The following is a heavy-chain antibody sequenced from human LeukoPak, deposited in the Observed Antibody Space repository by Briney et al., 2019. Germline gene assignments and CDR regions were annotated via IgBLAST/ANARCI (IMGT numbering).Heavy chain of an antibody. V-gene: IGHV1-18*01. J-gene: IGHJ6*03. CDR3: ARDGYRLSGYFYYMDV. Sequence: PGESLKISCKASGYTFASFGITWVRQAPGQGLEWMGWINTHNGDTNYAQKLQGRVTMTTDTSTSTAYMELRSLRSDDTAVYYCARDGYRLSGYFYYMDVWGKGTTVTVSS. CDR2: INTHNGDT. D-gene: IGHD2-2*03. CDR1: GYTFASFG.